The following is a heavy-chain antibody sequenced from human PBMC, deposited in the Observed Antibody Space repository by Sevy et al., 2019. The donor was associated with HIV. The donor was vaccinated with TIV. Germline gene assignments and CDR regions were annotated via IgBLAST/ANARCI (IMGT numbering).Heavy chain of an antibody. V-gene: IGHV3-66*04. CDR2: IYNVGTI. Sequence: GGSLRLSCAASGFSVSGKWMSWVRQAPGKGLEWVSVIYNVGTIDYADSVKGRFTISRDASKNTLHLQMNSLSTEDTALYYCVRQKLSGARAWAFDLWGQGTMVTVSS. D-gene: IGHD7-27*01. CDR1: GFSVSGKW. CDR3: VRQKLSGARAWAFDL. J-gene: IGHJ3*01.